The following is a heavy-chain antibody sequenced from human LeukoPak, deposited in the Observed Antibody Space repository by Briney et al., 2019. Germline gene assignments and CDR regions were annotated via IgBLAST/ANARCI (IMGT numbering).Heavy chain of an antibody. Sequence: KPSETLSLICAVSGYSISSDNYWVWIRQPPGQGLEWTGGIYHSGSTYYNPSLKSRVTMSVDTSKNQFSLKLSSVTAADTAVYYCARAPRDSSSSNYMRRFDYWGQGTLVTVSS. D-gene: IGHD3-22*01. CDR2: IYHSGST. CDR3: ARAPRDSSSSNYMRRFDY. CDR1: GYSISSDNY. J-gene: IGHJ4*02. V-gene: IGHV4-38-2*01.